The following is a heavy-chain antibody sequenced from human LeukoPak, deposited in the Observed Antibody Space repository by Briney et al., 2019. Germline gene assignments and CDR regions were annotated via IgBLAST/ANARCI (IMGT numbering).Heavy chain of an antibody. D-gene: IGHD2-21*01. V-gene: IGHV3-23*01. CDR2: IYENGGTT. CDR3: AKDFRIGYSAHFDY. J-gene: IGHJ4*02. CDR1: GFTFRSHA. Sequence: GGSLRLSCVGSGFTFRSHAMSWIRQAPEKGLEFVSGIYENGGTTYYADSVKGRFSISRDNSKNTLYLQMDSLRGEDTAVYYCAKDFRIGYSAHFDYWGQGALVTVSS.